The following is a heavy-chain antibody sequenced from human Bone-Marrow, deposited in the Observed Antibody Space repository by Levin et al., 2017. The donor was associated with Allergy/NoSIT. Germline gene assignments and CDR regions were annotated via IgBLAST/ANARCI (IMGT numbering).Heavy chain of an antibody. CDR3: ARGGLFGKSSPLDY. D-gene: IGHD3-16*01. V-gene: IGHV3-53*01. CDR1: GFTVSRIY. CDR2: IYSGGST. J-gene: IGHJ4*02. Sequence: PGGSLRLSCAASGFTVSRIYMSWVRQAPGKGLEWVSVIYSGGSTFSGDSVKDRFTISRDNSKNMLYLQMNSLRADDTAVYYCARGGLFGKSSPLDYWGQGTLVTVSS.